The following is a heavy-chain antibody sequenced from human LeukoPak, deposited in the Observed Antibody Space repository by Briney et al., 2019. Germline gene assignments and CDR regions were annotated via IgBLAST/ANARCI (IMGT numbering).Heavy chain of an antibody. CDR2: ISSSSDYI. CDR3: AELGITMIGGV. V-gene: IGHV3-21*01. J-gene: IGHJ6*04. CDR1: GFSFSTYS. D-gene: IGHD3-10*02. Sequence: PWGSLRLSCAASGFSFSTYSMSWVRQAPGKGLEWVSSISSSSDYIYYADSVKGRFTISRDNAKNSLYLQMNSLTAEDTAVYYCAELGITMIGGVWGKGTTVTISS.